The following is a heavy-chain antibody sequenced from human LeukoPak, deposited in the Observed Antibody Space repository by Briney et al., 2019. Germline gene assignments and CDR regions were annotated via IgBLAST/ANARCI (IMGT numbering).Heavy chain of an antibody. D-gene: IGHD2-21*01. CDR3: ARDGAYCGGDCYPYYFDY. CDR1: GFTFSSYS. V-gene: IGHV3-21*01. J-gene: IGHJ4*02. Sequence: GGSLRLSCAASGFTFSSYSMNWVRQAPGKGLEWVSSISSSSSSYIYYADSVKGRLTISRDNAKNSLYLQMNSLRAEDTAVYYCARDGAYCGGDCYPYYFDYWGQGTLVTVSS. CDR2: ISSSSSSYI.